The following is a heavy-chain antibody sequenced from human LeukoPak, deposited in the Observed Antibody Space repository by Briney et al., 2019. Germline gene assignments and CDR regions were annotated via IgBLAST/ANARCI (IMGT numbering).Heavy chain of an antibody. Sequence: QPGGSLRLSCAASGFSLRSSEMNWVRQAPGKGPEWVAHINSADNVEYYTDSVRGRFTTSRDNAKDLLYLQMNSLRDEDTAVYYCARDTVNGPFVISLDLWGQGVLVTVSS. J-gene: IGHJ5*02. CDR3: ARDTVNGPFVISLDL. V-gene: IGHV3-48*03. CDR2: INSADNVE. CDR1: GFSLRSSE. D-gene: IGHD2-8*01.